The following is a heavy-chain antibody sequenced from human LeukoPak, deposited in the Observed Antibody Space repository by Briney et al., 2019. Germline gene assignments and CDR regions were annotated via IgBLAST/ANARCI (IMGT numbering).Heavy chain of an antibody. J-gene: IGHJ4*02. Sequence: PGGSLRLSCAASGFTVSSNYMSWVRQAPGPGLEWVSVIYSGGSRYYADYVMGRFTISKYNSKHTLHLQMDGVISEDQGLFYFARESNFDYWGQKTLVTVSS. CDR2: IYSGGSR. CDR3: ARESNFDY. V-gene: IGHV3-53*04. CDR1: GFTVSSNY.